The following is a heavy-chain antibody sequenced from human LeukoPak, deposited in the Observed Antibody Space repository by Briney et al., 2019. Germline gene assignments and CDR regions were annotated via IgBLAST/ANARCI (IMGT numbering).Heavy chain of an antibody. CDR1: GHSINSAYY. J-gene: IGHJ5*02. V-gene: IGHV4-38-2*02. D-gene: IGHD4-17*01. CDR3: ARGSRGITVMNTNWFDP. CDR2: LYHSGST. Sequence: PETLSFTCTVSGHSINSAYYWGWIRQPPGKGLEWIGCLYHSGSTYSSPSLKSRVTISVDTSKNQFSLKLSSVTAADTAVYYCARGSRGITVMNTNWFDPWGQGTLVTVSS.